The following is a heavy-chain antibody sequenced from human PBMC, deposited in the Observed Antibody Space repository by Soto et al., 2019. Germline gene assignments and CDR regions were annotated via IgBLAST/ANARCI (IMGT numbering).Heavy chain of an antibody. CDR2: ISGSGGSP. D-gene: IGHD1-26*01. CDR1: GFSFRTYT. Sequence: GGSLRLSCAASGFSFRTYTMSWVRQAPGKGLEWLSVISGSGGSPSYADSVQGRFVISRDNARNTLYLHMNSLRAEDTAMYYCAKARCTTTDCYVPAYWGRGTPVTVSS. J-gene: IGHJ4*02. V-gene: IGHV3-23*01. CDR3: AKARCTTTDCYVPAY.